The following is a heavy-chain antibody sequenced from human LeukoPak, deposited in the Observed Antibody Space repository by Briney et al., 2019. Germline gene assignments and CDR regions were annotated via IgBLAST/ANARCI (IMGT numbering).Heavy chain of an antibody. CDR3: AISASAERRKAHENDY. CDR2: IIPIFGTA. Sequence: SVKVSCKASGGTFSSYAISWVRQAPGQGLEWMGGIIPIFGTANYAQKFRGRVTITTDESTSTAYMELSSLRSEDTAVYYCAISASAERRKAHENDYWGQGTLVTVSS. V-gene: IGHV1-69*05. J-gene: IGHJ4*02. D-gene: IGHD1-1*01. CDR1: GGTFSSYA.